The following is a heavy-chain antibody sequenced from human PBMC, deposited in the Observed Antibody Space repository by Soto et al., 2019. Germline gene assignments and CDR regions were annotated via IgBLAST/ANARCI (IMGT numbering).Heavy chain of an antibody. Sequence: EVQLVESGGGLVQPGGSLRLSCAASGFTFSSYWMSWVRQAPGKGLEWVANIKQDGSEKYYVDSVKGRFTISRDNAKNSLYLQMNSLRAEDTAVYYCARAVATISRGHCFDYWGQGTLVTVSS. V-gene: IGHV3-7*04. CDR1: GFTFSSYW. J-gene: IGHJ4*02. CDR2: IKQDGSEK. CDR3: ARAVATISRGHCFDY. D-gene: IGHD5-12*01.